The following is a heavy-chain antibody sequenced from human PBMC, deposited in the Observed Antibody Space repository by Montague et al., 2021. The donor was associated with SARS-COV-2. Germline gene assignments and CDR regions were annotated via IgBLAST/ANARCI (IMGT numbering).Heavy chain of an antibody. J-gene: IGHJ6*02. CDR3: AREEGVVGGVLGPLLYHGMDV. CDR1: GLTVSENY. V-gene: IGHV3-66*02. CDR2: LFRGGKP. Sequence: SLRLSCAAAGLTVSENYMSWFRQAPGKRLEWVSLLFRGGKPYYADSVKGRFTISRDGSNNILFLQMNSVRLEDTAVYFCAREEGVVGGVLGPLLYHGMDVWGQGTTVTVSS. D-gene: IGHD3-16*01.